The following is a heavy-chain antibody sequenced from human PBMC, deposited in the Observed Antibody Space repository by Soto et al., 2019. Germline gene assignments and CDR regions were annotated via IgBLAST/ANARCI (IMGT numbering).Heavy chain of an antibody. CDR3: AKALFRGVIIKRSYYYDMDV. CDR2: ISYDGSNK. J-gene: IGHJ6*02. Sequence: QVQLVESGGGVVQPGRSLRLSCAASGFTFSSYGMHWVRQAPGKGLEWVAVISYDGSNKYYADSVKGRFTISRDNSKNTLYLQMNSLRAEDTAVNYCAKALFRGVIIKRSYYYDMDVWGQGTTVTVSS. CDR1: GFTFSSYG. V-gene: IGHV3-30*18. D-gene: IGHD3-10*01.